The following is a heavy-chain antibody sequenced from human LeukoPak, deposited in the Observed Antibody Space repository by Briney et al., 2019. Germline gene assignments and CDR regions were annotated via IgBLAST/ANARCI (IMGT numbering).Heavy chain of an antibody. Sequence: PGGSLRLSCAASGFTFSSYEMTWARQAPGKGLEWVSYISSSGSTIYYADSVKGRFTISRDNAKNSLYLQMNSLRAEDTAVYYCAELGITMIGGVWGKGTTVTISS. CDR2: ISSSGSTI. CDR1: GFTFSSYE. CDR3: AELGITMIGGV. D-gene: IGHD3-10*02. J-gene: IGHJ6*04. V-gene: IGHV3-48*03.